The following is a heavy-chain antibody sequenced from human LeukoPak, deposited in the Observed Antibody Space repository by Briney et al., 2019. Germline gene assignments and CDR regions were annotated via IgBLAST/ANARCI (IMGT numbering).Heavy chain of an antibody. CDR1: GYTFTSYG. CDR2: ISAYNGNT. J-gene: IGHJ5*02. D-gene: IGHD6-13*01. V-gene: IGHV1-18*01. Sequence: ASVKVSCTASGYTFTSYGISWVRQAPGQGLEWMGWISAYNGNTNYAQKLQGRVTMTTDTSTSTAYMELRSLRSDDTAVYYCAGIAAAGTISSYWFDPWGQGTLVTVSS. CDR3: AGIAAAGTISSYWFDP.